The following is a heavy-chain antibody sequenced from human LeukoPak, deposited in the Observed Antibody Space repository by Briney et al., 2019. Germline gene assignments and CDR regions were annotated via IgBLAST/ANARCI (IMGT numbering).Heavy chain of an antibody. Sequence: GGSLRLSCAASGFTFSSYSMNWVRQAPGKGLEWVSSISSSSSYIYYADSVKGRFTISRDNAKNSLYLQMNSLRAEDTAVYYCARVEPVDTAMADAFDIWGQGTMVTVSS. V-gene: IGHV3-21*01. CDR2: ISSSSSYI. J-gene: IGHJ3*02. CDR1: GFTFSSYS. D-gene: IGHD5-18*01. CDR3: ARVEPVDTAMADAFDI.